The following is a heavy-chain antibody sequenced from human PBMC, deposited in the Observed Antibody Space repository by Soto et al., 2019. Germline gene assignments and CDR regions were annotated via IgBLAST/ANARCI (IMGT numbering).Heavy chain of an antibody. Sequence: SETLSLTCTVSGGSISSGVYYWCWIRQPPGKGLEWIGYIYYSGSTYYNPSLKSRVTISVDTSKNQSSLKLSSVTAADTAVYYCARFYGSGSGYGMDVWGQGTTVTVSS. J-gene: IGHJ6*01. CDR1: GGSISSGVYY. CDR2: IYYSGST. D-gene: IGHD3-10*01. CDR3: ARFYGSGSGYGMDV. V-gene: IGHV4-30-4*01.